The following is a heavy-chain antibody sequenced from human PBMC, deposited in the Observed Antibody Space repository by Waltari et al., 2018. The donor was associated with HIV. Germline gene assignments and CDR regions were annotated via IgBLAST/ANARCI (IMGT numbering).Heavy chain of an antibody. CDR1: GFLFRLFV. CDR3: ARDSHYYDSTPFDY. CDR2: IGYDGTKK. D-gene: IGHD3-22*01. J-gene: IGHJ4*02. Sequence: QLQLVESGGCVVQPGRYLRLSCAASGFLFRLFVIHWVRQAPGKGLEWVAVIGYDGTKKDFADSVKGRFTISRDNSKNTLYLQMNSLRAEDTAVYYCARDSHYYDSTPFDYWGQGTLVTVSS. V-gene: IGHV3-33*01.